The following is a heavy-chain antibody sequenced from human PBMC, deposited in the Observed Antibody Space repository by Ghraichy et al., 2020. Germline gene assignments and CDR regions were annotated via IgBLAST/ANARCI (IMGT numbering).Heavy chain of an antibody. CDR3: ARELNTIFGVVTIPGMDV. V-gene: IGHV3-48*02. CDR2: ISSSSSTI. CDR1: GFTFSSYS. Sequence: LSLTCAASGFTFSSYSMNWVRQAPGKGLEWVSYISSSSSTIYYADSVKGRFTISRDNAKNSLYLQMNSLRDEDTAVYYCARELNTIFGVVTIPGMDVWCTGTTVTVSS. D-gene: IGHD3-3*01. J-gene: IGHJ6*04.